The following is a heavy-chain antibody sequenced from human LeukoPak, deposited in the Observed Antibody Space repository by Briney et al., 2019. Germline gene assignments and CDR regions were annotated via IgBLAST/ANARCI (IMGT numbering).Heavy chain of an antibody. CDR1: GYTFTGYY. V-gene: IGHV1-2*02. CDR2: INPNSGGT. Sequence: ASVKVSCKASGYTFTGYYMHWVRQAPGQGLEWMGWINPNSGGTNYAQKFRGRVTMTRDTSISIGYMDLSRLKSDDAAVYYCARANSGYDPVYYFGLDVWGQGTTVTVSS. CDR3: ARANSGYDPVYYFGLDV. D-gene: IGHD5-12*01. J-gene: IGHJ6*02.